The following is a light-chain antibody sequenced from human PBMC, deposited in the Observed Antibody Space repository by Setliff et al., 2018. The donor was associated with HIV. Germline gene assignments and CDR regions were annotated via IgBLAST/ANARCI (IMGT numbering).Light chain of an antibody. CDR3: CSYVGSTTRVV. Sequence: QSALTQPASVSGSPGRSITISCTGSRSDVGSYNLVSLYQQHPGKAPKLMIYEVSKRPSGVSDRFSGSKSGSTASLTISGLQAEDEADYYCCSYVGSTTRVVFGGGTKVTVL. CDR1: RSDVGSYNL. V-gene: IGLV2-23*02. CDR2: EVS. J-gene: IGLJ2*01.